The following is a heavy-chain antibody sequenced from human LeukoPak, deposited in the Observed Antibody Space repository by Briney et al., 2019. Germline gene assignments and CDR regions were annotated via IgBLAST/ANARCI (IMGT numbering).Heavy chain of an antibody. D-gene: IGHD5-24*01. CDR3: ARGRGWLQSTPFDY. CDR2: IYYSGST. V-gene: IGHV4-59*01. CDR1: GGSISSYY. J-gene: IGHJ4*02. Sequence: PSETLSLTCTVSGGSISSYYWSWIGHPPGKGLEGIGYIYYSGSTNYNPSLKSRVTISVDTSKNQFSVKLSSVTAADTAVYYCARGRGWLQSTPFDYWGQGTLVTVSS.